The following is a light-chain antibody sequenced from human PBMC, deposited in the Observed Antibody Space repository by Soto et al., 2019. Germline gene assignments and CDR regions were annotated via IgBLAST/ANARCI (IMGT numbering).Light chain of an antibody. Sequence: QSVLTQPPSASGTPGQRATISCSGSSSNIGSNTVNWYQQLPGTAPKLLIYSNNQRPSGVPDRFSGSKSGTSASLAISGLQSEDEADYYCAAWDDSLNGWVFGGGTKVTAL. V-gene: IGLV1-44*01. CDR3: AAWDDSLNGWV. CDR1: SSNIGSNT. CDR2: SNN. J-gene: IGLJ3*02.